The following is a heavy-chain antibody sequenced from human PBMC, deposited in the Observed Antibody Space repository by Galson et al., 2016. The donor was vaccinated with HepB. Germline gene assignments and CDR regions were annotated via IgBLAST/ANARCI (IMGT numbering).Heavy chain of an antibody. CDR1: SGSISSISW. CDR3: ARGGKIGGSDDYYLHGLDV. Sequence: SETLSLTCAVSSGSISSISWWSWVRQTPGKGLEWIGEIFHSGTTKYNPSLMGRVTISVDKSKNQFSLILISVTAADTAGYYCARGGKIGGSDDYYLHGLDVWGQGTTVTVSS. V-gene: IGHV4-4*02. J-gene: IGHJ6*02. CDR2: IFHSGTT. D-gene: IGHD1-26*01.